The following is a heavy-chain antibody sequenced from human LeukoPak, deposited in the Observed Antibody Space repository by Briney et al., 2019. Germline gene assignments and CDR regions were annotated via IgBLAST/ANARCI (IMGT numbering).Heavy chain of an antibody. CDR1: GYTFTGYY. CDR2: INPNGGGT. D-gene: IGHD1-26*01. CDR3: AREVVGATTGGFDY. J-gene: IGHJ4*02. V-gene: IGHV1-2*02. Sequence: ASVKVSCKASGYTFTGYYMHWVRQAPGQGLEWMGWINPNGGGTSYAQKFQGRVTMTRDTSISTAYMELSRLRSDDTAVYYCAREVVGATTGGFDYWGQGTLVTVSS.